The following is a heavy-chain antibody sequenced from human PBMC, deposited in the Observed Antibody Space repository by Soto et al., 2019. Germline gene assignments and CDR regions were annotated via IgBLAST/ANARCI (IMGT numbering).Heavy chain of an antibody. D-gene: IGHD1-7*01. Sequence: SETLSLTCTVSGYSISSGSYWAWIRQPPGQGLEWIGGIYRTGSTNYNPSLKSRVTISLDKSENQFSLKVTSLTAADTAVYYCASRDPGTSVDYWGQGTLVTVSS. CDR1: GYSISSGSY. CDR3: ASRDPGTSVDY. CDR2: IYRTGST. V-gene: IGHV4-38-2*02. J-gene: IGHJ4*02.